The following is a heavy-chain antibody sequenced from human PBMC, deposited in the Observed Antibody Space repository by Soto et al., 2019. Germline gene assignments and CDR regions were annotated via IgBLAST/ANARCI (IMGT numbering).Heavy chain of an antibody. Sequence: LRLSCAASGFTFSTCAMSWVRQAPGKGLEWVSSIGGSGGRTYQADSVKGRFTISRDDSKNTLYLQMNSLRAEDTAVYYCAKDPSYYGGNLRGSYFDYWGQGTLVTRLL. V-gene: IGHV3-23*01. CDR1: GFTFSTCA. CDR3: AKDPSYYGGNLRGSYFDY. CDR2: IGGSGGRT. D-gene: IGHD4-17*01. J-gene: IGHJ4*02.